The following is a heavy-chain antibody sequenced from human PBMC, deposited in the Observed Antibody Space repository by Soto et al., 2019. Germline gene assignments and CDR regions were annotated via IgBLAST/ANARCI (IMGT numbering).Heavy chain of an antibody. Sequence: GGSLRLSCVSSGFIFSSFTMTWVRQAPGMGLQYLASISKSSSLIYYADSVRGRFIISRDNSKDSVFLQMYSLRAEDTAMYYCVRGDDRVDWGQGTLVTVSS. J-gene: IGHJ4*02. CDR2: ISKSSSLI. V-gene: IGHV3-21*01. CDR3: VRGDDRVD. D-gene: IGHD1-1*01. CDR1: GFIFSSFT.